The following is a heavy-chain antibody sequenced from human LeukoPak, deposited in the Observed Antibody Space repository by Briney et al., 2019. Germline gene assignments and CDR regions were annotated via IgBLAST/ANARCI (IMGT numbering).Heavy chain of an antibody. CDR2: INQSAST. Sequence: SETLSLTCSVSGGSLSPYYWSWIRQPPGGGLEWLGEINQSASTNYNPSLKSRVTISVEKFKNQFSLEVTSVTAADTAIYYCATLGGLYYESHGYPDFDHWGQGTLVTVSS. V-gene: IGHV4-34*01. J-gene: IGHJ4*02. CDR1: GGSLSPYY. CDR3: ATLGGLYYESHGYPDFDH. D-gene: IGHD3-22*01.